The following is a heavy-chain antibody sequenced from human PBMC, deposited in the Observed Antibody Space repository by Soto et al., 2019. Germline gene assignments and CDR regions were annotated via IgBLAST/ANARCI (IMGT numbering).Heavy chain of an antibody. D-gene: IGHD1-26*01. CDR1: GDTFTGYY. CDR2: INPNSGGT. V-gene: IGHV1-2*02. Sequence: ASVKVSCKASGDTFTGYYMHWVRQAPGQGLEWMGWINPNSGGTNYAQKFQGRVTMTRDTSISTAYMELSRLRSDDTAVYYCARTPKGTVVGATEGTYYYPYGMDVSGQGTTVTVYS. CDR3: ARTPKGTVVGATEGTYYYPYGMDV. J-gene: IGHJ6*02.